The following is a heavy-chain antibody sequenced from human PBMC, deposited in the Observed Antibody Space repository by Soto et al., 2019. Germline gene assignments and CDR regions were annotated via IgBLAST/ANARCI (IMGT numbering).Heavy chain of an antibody. Sequence: SETLSLTCTVSGGSISSGAYYWSWIRQHPGKGLEWIGYIYYSGSTYYNPSLKSRVTISVDTSKNQFSLKLSSVTAADTAVFYCARDTHYYDSSGYTQNWFDPWGQGTLVTVSS. CDR3: ARDTHYYDSSGYTQNWFDP. J-gene: IGHJ5*02. V-gene: IGHV4-31*03. D-gene: IGHD3-22*01. CDR1: GGSISSGAYY. CDR2: IYYSGST.